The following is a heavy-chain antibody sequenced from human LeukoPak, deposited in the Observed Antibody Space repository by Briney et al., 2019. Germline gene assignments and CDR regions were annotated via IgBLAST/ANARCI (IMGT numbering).Heavy chain of an antibody. CDR2: IDYDGGSG. D-gene: IGHD6-19*01. CDR1: GFTVSSKY. CDR3: TRNSGWYGLS. V-gene: IGHV3-53*01. J-gene: IGHJ1*01. Sequence: PGGSLRLSCAASGFTVSSKYMSWVRQAPGKGLEWVSSIDYDGGSGHYADSVKGRFTISRDNSNNTLFLHLNSLRGEDTAVYYCTRNSGWYGLSWGQGTLVTVSS.